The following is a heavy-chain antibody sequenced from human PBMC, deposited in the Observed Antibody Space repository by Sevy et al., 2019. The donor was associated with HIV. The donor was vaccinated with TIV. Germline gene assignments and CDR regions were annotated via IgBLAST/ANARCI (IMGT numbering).Heavy chain of an antibody. CDR2: FKGKSSDGAI. J-gene: IGHJ4*02. V-gene: IGHV3-15*01. CDR1: GFTFTNAW. Sequence: GGSLRLSCAASGFTFTNAWMSWVRQAPRKGLEWVGRFKGKSSDGAIDYAAPVKGRFTISRDDSKNTLYLQMSSLRTEDTAVYYCTTDSWSQEDYYDYWGQGTLVTVSS. D-gene: IGHD6-13*01. CDR3: TTDSWSQEDYYDY.